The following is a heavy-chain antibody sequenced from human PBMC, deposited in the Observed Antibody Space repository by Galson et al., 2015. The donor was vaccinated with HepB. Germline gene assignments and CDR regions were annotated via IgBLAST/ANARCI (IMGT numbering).Heavy chain of an antibody. CDR2: ISSSGSTM. V-gene: IGHV3-11*01. Sequence: SLRLSCAASGFTFSDYYMSWIRQAPGKGLEWVSYISSSGSTMYYADSVKGRFTISRDNAKNSLYLQMNSLRAEDTAVYYCARETDTAMVIYGMDVWGQGTTVTVSS. J-gene: IGHJ6*02. CDR3: ARETDTAMVIYGMDV. CDR1: GFTFSDYY. D-gene: IGHD5-18*01.